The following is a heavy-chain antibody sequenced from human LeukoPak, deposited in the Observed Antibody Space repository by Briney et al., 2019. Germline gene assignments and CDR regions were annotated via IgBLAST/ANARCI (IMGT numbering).Heavy chain of an antibody. D-gene: IGHD1-1*01. J-gene: IGHJ4*02. Sequence: GGSLRLSCTASGFTLSSYAMSWVRQAPGQGLEWVSSISASGGSTYYADSVKGRFTISRDNSKNTLYLQMNSLRAEDTAVYYCAKVPPNDWAFDYWGQGTLVTVSS. V-gene: IGHV3-23*01. CDR1: GFTLSSYA. CDR2: ISASGGST. CDR3: AKVPPNDWAFDY.